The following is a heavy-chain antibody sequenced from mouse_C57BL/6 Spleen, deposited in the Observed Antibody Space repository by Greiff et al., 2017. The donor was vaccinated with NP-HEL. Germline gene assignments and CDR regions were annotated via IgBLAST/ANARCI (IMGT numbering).Heavy chain of an antibody. D-gene: IGHD1-1*01. V-gene: IGHV1-54*01. J-gene: IGHJ2*01. CDR1: GYAFTNYL. CDR2: INPGSGGT. Sequence: QVHVKQSGAELVRPGTSVKVSCKASGYAFTNYLIEWVKQRPGQGLEWIGVINPGSGGTNYNEKFKGKATLTADKSSSTAYMQLSSLTSEDSAVYFCARSDFYGSRAFDYWGQGTTLTVSS. CDR3: ARSDFYGSRAFDY.